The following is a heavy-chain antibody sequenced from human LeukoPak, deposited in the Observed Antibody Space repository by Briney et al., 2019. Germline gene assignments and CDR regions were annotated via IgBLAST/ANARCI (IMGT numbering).Heavy chain of an antibody. Sequence: GGSLRLSCAASGFTFSGYAMSWVRQAPGKGLEWVSAISGSGGSTYYADSVKGRFTISRDNSKNTLYPQMNSLRAEDTAVYYCARGSTRTTCIDYWGQGTLVTVSS. CDR2: ISGSGGST. V-gene: IGHV3-23*01. J-gene: IGHJ4*02. D-gene: IGHD2/OR15-2a*01. CDR1: GFTFSGYA. CDR3: ARGSTRTTCIDY.